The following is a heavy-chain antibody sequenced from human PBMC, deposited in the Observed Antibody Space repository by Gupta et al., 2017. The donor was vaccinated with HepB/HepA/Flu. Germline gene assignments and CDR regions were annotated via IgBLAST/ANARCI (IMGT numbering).Heavy chain of an antibody. CDR3: ARRGHYGPHFDY. D-gene: IGHD4-17*01. J-gene: IGHJ4*02. Sequence: QVQLQQWGAGLLKPSETLSLTCAVYGGSFSGYYWSWIRQPPGKGLEWIGEINHSGSTNYNPSLKSRVTISVDTSKNQFSLKLSSVTAADTAVYYCARRGHYGPHFDYWGQGTLVTVSS. V-gene: IGHV4-34*01. CDR2: INHSGST. CDR1: GGSFSGYY.